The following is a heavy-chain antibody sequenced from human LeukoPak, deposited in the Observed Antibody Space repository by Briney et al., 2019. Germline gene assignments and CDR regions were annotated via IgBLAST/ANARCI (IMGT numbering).Heavy chain of an antibody. CDR3: ARSGGSGRRQARGAFDI. CDR1: GGSFSGYY. D-gene: IGHD3-10*01. J-gene: IGHJ3*02. Sequence: SETLSLTCAVYGGSFSGYYWSWIRQPPGKGLEWIGEINHSRSTNYNPSPKSRVTISVDTSKNQFSLKLSSVTAADTAVYYCARSGGSGRRQARGAFDIWGQGTMVTVSS. CDR2: INHSRST. V-gene: IGHV4-34*01.